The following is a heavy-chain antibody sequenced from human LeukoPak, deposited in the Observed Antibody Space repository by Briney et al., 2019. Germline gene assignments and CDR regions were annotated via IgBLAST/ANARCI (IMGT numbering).Heavy chain of an antibody. Sequence: GGSLRLSCAVSGLTLSNYGMSWVRQVPGKGLEWVAGISDSGGRTNYADSVKGRFTISRDNPKNTLYLQMNSLRAEDTAVYFCAKRGVVIRVILVGFHKEAYYFDSWGQGALVTASS. D-gene: IGHD3-22*01. CDR3: AKRGVVIRVILVGFHKEAYYFDS. J-gene: IGHJ4*02. CDR2: ISDSGGRT. V-gene: IGHV3-23*01. CDR1: GLTLSNYG.